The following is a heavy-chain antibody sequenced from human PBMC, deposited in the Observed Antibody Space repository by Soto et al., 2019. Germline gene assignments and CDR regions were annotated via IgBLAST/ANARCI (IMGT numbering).Heavy chain of an antibody. J-gene: IGHJ6*02. V-gene: IGHV3-53*01. CDR1: IITFTNNF. D-gene: IGHD1-20*01. Sequence: PXESLSLSCAASIITFTNNFMTWVRLAPGRGLEWVSIVYPSVATYYADSVSGRFTLSRDEFKNTLSLQMNRLRVEDTGVYYCVRDRRIDNGYYHYFYGMDMWGQGTTVTVS. CDR3: VRDRRIDNGYYHYFYGMDM. CDR2: VYPSVAT.